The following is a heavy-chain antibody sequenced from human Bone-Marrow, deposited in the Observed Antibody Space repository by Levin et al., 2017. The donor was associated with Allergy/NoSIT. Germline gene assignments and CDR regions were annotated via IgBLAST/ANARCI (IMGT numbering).Heavy chain of an antibody. CDR1: GFSFSNYA. D-gene: IGHD3-22*01. J-gene: IGHJ5*02. V-gene: IGHV3-30-3*01. CDR3: ARGAYSSSSDYSSVVNDWFDP. CDR2: ISHAGNKK. Sequence: SCAASGFSFSNYAMHWVRQAPGKGLEWVAVISHAGNKKYYEDSVKGRFTISRDNSKNTLSLEMSDLRAEDTAIYYCARGAYSSSSDYSSVVNDWFDPWGQGTLVAVSS.